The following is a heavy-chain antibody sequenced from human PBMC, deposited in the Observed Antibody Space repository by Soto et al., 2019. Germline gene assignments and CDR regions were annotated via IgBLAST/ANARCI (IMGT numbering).Heavy chain of an antibody. CDR1: GGSISSYY. CDR2: IYYSGSN. Sequence: QVQLQESGPGLVKPSETLSLTCTVSGGSISSYYWSWIRQPPGKGLEWIGNIYYSGSNNYNPSLKSRVTISVDTSKNQFSLKLSSVTAADTAVYYCARPHGGSSGWDNWFDPWGQGTLVTISS. V-gene: IGHV4-59*01. CDR3: ARPHGGSSGWDNWFDP. D-gene: IGHD6-25*01. J-gene: IGHJ5*02.